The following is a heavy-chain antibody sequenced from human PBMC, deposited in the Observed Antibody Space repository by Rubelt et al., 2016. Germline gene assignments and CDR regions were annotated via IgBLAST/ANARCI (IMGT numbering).Heavy chain of an antibody. J-gene: IGHJ1*01. CDR3: ASRTAARPEYFQH. V-gene: IGHV1-69*04. CDR1: GGTFSSYA. D-gene: IGHD6-6*01. CDR2: IIPILGIA. Sequence: QVQLVQSGAEVKKPGSSVKVSCKASGGTFSSYAISWVRQAPGQGLEWMGRIIPILGIANSAQKFQGRVTITADKSTSTAYMELSSLRSEDTAVYYCASRTAARPEYFQHWGQGTLVTVSS.